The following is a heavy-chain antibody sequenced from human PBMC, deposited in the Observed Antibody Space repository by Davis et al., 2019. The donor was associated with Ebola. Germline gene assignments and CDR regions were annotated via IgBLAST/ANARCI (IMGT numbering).Heavy chain of an antibody. V-gene: IGHV3-66*04. CDR3: ARQGAYDYGDYEYYYYGMDV. CDR1: GFTVSSNY. J-gene: IGHJ6*02. Sequence: GESLKISCAASGFTVSSNYMSWVRQAPGKGLEWVSVIYSGGSTYYADSVKGRFTISRDNSKNTLYLQMNSLRAEDTAVYYCARQGAYDYGDYEYYYYGMDVWGQGTTVTVSS. CDR2: IYSGGST. D-gene: IGHD4-17*01.